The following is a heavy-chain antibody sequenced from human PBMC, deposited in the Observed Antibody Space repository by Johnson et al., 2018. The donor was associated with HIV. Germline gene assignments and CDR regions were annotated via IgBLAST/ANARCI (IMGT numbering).Heavy chain of an antibody. CDR1: GFTFSSYG. CDR2: IASGGGHE. Sequence: QVQLVESGGSLLQPGRSLRLSCVGSGFTFSSYGMHWVRQAPGKGLEWVAVIASGGGHEVYADSMRGRFTISRDDSKDTLYLQMYSLKTDDTAVYYCTTDHSSADDAFDIWGQGTMVTVSS. V-gene: IGHV3-30*03. D-gene: IGHD3-22*01. CDR3: TTDHSSADDAFDI. J-gene: IGHJ3*02.